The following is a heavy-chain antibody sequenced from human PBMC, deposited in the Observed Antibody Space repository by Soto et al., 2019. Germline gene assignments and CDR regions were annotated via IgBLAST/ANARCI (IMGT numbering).Heavy chain of an antibody. Sequence: ASVKVSCKASGYTFTSYGISWVRQAPGQGLEWMGWISAYNGNTNYAQKLQGRVTMTTDTSTSTAYMELRSLRSDDTAVYYCVREYRAARPEYIQLWGQGTLVTVSS. CDR1: GYTFTSYG. CDR3: VREYRAARPEYIQL. D-gene: IGHD6-6*01. CDR2: ISAYNGNT. V-gene: IGHV1-18*01. J-gene: IGHJ1*01.